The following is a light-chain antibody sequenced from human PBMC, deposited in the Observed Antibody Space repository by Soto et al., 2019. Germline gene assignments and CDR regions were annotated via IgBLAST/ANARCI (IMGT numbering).Light chain of an antibody. Sequence: EIVLTQSPGTLSLSPGERATLSCRASQSVSSSLAWYQQKGGQAPRLLIHGVSSRATGIPDRFSGSGSGTDFTLTINRLEPEDFAVYYCQQYGGSPRTFGQGTKVEVK. V-gene: IGKV3-20*01. CDR3: QQYGGSPRT. CDR2: GVS. J-gene: IGKJ1*01. CDR1: QSVSSS.